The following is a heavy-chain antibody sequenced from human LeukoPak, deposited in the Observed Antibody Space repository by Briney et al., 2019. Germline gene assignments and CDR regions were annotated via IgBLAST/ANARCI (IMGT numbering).Heavy chain of an antibody. J-gene: IGHJ6*02. D-gene: IGHD3-3*01. CDR2: ISYDGSNK. CDR3: ARDPLRFLEWSDFNYGMDV. CDR1: GFTFSSYA. V-gene: IGHV3-33*08. Sequence: GGSLRLSCAASGFTFSSYAMHWVRQAPGKGLEWVAVISYDGSNKYYADSVKGRFTISRDNSKNTLYLQMNSLRAGDTAVYYCARDPLRFLEWSDFNYGMDVWGQGTTVTVSS.